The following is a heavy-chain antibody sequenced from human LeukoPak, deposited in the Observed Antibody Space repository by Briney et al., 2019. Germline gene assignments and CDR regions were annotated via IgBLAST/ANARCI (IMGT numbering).Heavy chain of an antibody. CDR2: INPNNGET. V-gene: IGHV1-2*02. CDR3: ARSQFRTSNAGAWGFLP. CDR1: GYSLTDYY. Sequence: PGASVTVSCKASGYSLTDYYLHWVRQAPGQRLEWMGWINPNNGETKFAQKFQARVTLTRDTSIDTAYMELSRLRPDDTAVYYCARSQFRTSNAGAWGFLPWGQGTLVTVSS. J-gene: IGHJ1*01. D-gene: IGHD3-16*01.